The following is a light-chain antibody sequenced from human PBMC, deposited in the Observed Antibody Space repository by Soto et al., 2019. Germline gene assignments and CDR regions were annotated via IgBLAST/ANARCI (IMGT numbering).Light chain of an antibody. CDR2: GAS. CDR1: QSVSRNY. Sequence: EIVLTQSPGTLALSPGERATLSCRASQSVSRNYLAWYQQKPGQAPRHLIYGASSRATGIPDRFSGSGSGTDFTLTISRLEPEDFAVYFCQQYGTSPLTFGGGTKVDIK. CDR3: QQYGTSPLT. V-gene: IGKV3-20*01. J-gene: IGKJ4*01.